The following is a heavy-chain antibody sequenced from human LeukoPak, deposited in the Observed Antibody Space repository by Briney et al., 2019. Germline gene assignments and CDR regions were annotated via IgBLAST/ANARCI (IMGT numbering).Heavy chain of an antibody. J-gene: IGHJ4*02. CDR1: GFTFSSYA. V-gene: IGHV3-64*01. CDR3: ARDGMGLLWFGELFHYYFDY. CDR2: ISSNGGST. Sequence: SGGSLRLSCAASGFTFSSYAMHWVRQAPGKGLEYVSAISSNGGSTYYANSVKGRFTISRDNSKNTLYLQMGSLRAEDMAVYYCARDGMGLLWFGELFHYYFDYWGQGTLVTVSS. D-gene: IGHD3-10*01.